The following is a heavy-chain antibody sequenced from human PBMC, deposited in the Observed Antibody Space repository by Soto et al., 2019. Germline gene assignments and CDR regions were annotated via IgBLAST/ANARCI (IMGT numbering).Heavy chain of an antibody. D-gene: IGHD1-26*01. CDR1: GGSISSSNW. Sequence: SETLSLTCAVSGGSISSSNWWSWVRQPPGKGLEWIGEIYHSGSTNYNPSLKSRVTISVDKSKNQFSLKLSSVTAADTAVYYCARDSPSFGGSYYTYYYGMDVWGQGTTVTVSS. V-gene: IGHV4-4*02. CDR2: IYHSGST. CDR3: ARDSPSFGGSYYTYYYGMDV. J-gene: IGHJ6*02.